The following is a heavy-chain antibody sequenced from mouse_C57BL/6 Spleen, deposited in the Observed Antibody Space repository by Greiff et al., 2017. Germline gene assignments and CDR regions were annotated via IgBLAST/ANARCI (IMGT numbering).Heavy chain of an antibody. CDR2: IDPETGGT. D-gene: IGHD6-1*01. V-gene: IGHV1-15*01. CDR1: GYTFTDYE. J-gene: IGHJ4*01. CDR3: TNGYSLYYYAMDY. Sequence: VQLQQSGAELVRPGASVTLSCKASGYTFTDYEMHWVKPTPVHGLEWIGAIDPETGGTAYNQKFKGKAILTADKYSSTAYMELRSLTSEDSAVYYGTNGYSLYYYAMDYWGQGTSVTVSS.